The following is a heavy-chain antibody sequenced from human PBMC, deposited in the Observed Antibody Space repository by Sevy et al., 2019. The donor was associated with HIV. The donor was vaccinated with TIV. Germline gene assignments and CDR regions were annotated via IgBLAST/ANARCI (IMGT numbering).Heavy chain of an antibody. Sequence: GGSLRLSCAASAFSFNTYAMSWVRRAPGKGLEWVSTISGSGDSTFYSDSAKGRFTISRDNSKNTLYLQMNSLRAEDTAVYYCAKPRGSFYFDYWGQGTLVTVSS. CDR3: AKPRGSFYFDY. CDR1: AFSFNTYA. J-gene: IGHJ4*02. V-gene: IGHV3-23*01. D-gene: IGHD3-16*01. CDR2: ISGSGDST.